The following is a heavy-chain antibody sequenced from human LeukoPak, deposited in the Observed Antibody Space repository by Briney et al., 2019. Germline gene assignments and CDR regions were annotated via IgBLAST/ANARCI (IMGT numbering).Heavy chain of an antibody. CDR2: INPKNGAT. D-gene: IGHD2-15*01. V-gene: IGHV1-2*02. J-gene: IGHJ4*02. CDR3: ARERNGTYSSDYYFDY. Sequence: ASVKVSCKACGYTFTGYYMHCVRQDPGQGLEWMGWINPKNGATKYAQKFQGRVTMTRDTSISTAYMELSRLRSDDTAVYYCARERNGTYSSDYYFDYWGQRTLVTVSS. CDR1: GYTFTGYY.